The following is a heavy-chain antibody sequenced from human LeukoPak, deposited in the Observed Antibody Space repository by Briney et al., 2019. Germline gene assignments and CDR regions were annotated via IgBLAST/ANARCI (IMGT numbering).Heavy chain of an antibody. CDR1: GLTFSNCA. J-gene: IGHJ4*02. D-gene: IGHD3/OR15-3a*01. V-gene: IGHV3-11*01. CDR3: ARDQYDTWSRRGNFDS. CDR2: ISSSGSTI. Sequence: GGSLRLSCAASGLTFSNCAMTWVRQAPGKGLEWVSYISSSGSTIYYADSVKGRFTISRDNAKNSLYLQMNSLRAEDTAVFYCARDQYDTWSRRGNFDSWGQGTLVIVSS.